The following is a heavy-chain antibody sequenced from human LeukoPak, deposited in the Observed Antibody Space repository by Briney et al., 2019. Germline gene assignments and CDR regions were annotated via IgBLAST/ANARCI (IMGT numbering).Heavy chain of an antibody. D-gene: IGHD3-10*01. CDR3: ARESSYYYGSGSYNH. CDR1: GFTVSSNY. Sequence: GGSLTLSCAASGFTVSSNYMSWVRQAPGKGLEWVSVIYSGGSTYYADSVKGRFTISRDNSKNTLYLQMISLRAEDTAVYYCARESSYYYGSGSYNHWGQGTLVTVSS. J-gene: IGHJ5*02. V-gene: IGHV3-66*01. CDR2: IYSGGST.